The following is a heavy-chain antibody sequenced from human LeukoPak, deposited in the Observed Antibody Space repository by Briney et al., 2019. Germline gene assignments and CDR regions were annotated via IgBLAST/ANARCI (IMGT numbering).Heavy chain of an antibody. Sequence: PGGSLRLSCAASGFTFSSYGMHWVRQAPGKGLEWVANIKQDGSEKYYVDSVKGRFTISRDNSKNTLYLQMNSLRAEDTAVYYCATQLLHDAFDIWGQGTMVTVSS. J-gene: IGHJ3*02. CDR3: ATQLLHDAFDI. V-gene: IGHV3-7*01. CDR2: IKQDGSEK. D-gene: IGHD2-2*01. CDR1: GFTFSSYG.